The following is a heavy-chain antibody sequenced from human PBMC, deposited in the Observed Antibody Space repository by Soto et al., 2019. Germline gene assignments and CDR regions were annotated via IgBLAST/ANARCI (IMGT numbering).Heavy chain of an antibody. V-gene: IGHV1-58*01. J-gene: IGHJ3*02. CDR1: GFTFTSSA. CDR2: IVVGSGNT. CDR3: AAPQGAHDAFDI. Sequence: ASVKVSCKASGFTFTSSAVQWVRQARGQRLEWIGWIVVGSGNTNYAQKFQERVTITRDMSTSTAYMELSSLRSEDTAVYYCAAPQGAHDAFDIWGQGTMVTVSS.